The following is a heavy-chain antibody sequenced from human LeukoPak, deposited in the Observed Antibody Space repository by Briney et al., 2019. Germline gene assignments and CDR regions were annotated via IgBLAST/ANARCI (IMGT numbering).Heavy chain of an antibody. CDR2: INWNGGST. CDR1: GFTFDDYG. V-gene: IGHV3-20*04. J-gene: IGHJ3*02. CDR3: ARGTEPTWMLETFDI. Sequence: GGSLRPSCAASGFTFDDYGMSWVRQAPGKGLEWVSGINWNGGSTGYANSVKGRFTISRDNAKNSLYLQMNSLRAEDTALYYCARGTEPTWMLETFDIWGQGTMVTVSS. D-gene: IGHD1-14*01.